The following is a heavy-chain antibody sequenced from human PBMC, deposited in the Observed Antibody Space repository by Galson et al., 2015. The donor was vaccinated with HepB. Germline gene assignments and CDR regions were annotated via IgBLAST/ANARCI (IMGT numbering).Heavy chain of an antibody. CDR1: GGSISSGDYY. Sequence: TLSLTCTVSGGSISSGDYYWSWIRRPPGKGLEWIGYIYYSGSTYYNPSLKSRVTISVDTSKNQFSLKLSSVTAADTAVYYCATSGYYRGYYYYYMDVWGKGTTVTVSS. D-gene: IGHD3-3*01. V-gene: IGHV4-30-4*01. J-gene: IGHJ6*03. CDR3: ATSGYYRGYYYYYMDV. CDR2: IYYSGST.